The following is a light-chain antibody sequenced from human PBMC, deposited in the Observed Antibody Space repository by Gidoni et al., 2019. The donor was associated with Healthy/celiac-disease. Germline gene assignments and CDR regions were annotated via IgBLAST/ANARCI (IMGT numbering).Light chain of an antibody. Sequence: DVQLTQSPSYLSASVGDRVTITCLASQSMSSYLNWYQQKPGKAPKRLSDAASSLQSGGPARFSGSGSGTDFILTISSLQPEDFATYYCQQSYSTPHTFGQGTKLEIK. CDR3: QQSYSTPHT. CDR2: AAS. CDR1: QSMSSY. J-gene: IGKJ2*01. V-gene: IGKV1-39*01.